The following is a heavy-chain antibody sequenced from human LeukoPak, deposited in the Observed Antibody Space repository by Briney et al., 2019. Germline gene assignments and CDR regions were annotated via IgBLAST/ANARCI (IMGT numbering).Heavy chain of an antibody. J-gene: IGHJ6*02. CDR2: INPNSGGT. Sequence: GASVKVSCKASGYTFTDYYMHWVRQAPGQGLEWMGWINPNSGGTNYAQKFQGRVTMTRDTSISTAYMELSRLRSDDTAVYYCARGDVTGTTFYYYYYGMDVWGQGTTVTVSS. V-gene: IGHV1-2*02. CDR1: GYTFTDYY. CDR3: ARGDVTGTTFYYYYYGMDV. D-gene: IGHD1-7*01.